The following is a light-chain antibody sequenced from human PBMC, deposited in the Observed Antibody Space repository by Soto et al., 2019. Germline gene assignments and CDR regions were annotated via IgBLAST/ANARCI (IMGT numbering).Light chain of an antibody. Sequence: IQMTQSPSSLSASVGDRVTITCRASQGISNYLAWYQQKPGKVHKLLIYAASTLQSGVPSRFSGSGSGTYFTLTISSLQPEDFATYYCQKYNSAPRLTFGPGTKVDIK. V-gene: IGKV1-27*01. CDR3: QKYNSAPRLT. CDR1: QGISNY. CDR2: AAS. J-gene: IGKJ3*01.